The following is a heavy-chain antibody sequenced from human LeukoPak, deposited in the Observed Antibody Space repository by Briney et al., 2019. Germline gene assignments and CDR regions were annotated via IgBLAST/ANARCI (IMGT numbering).Heavy chain of an antibody. V-gene: IGHV3-7*01. CDR1: GFTISSYW. CDR3: ATEHYGSLAG. D-gene: IGHD2-15*01. J-gene: IGHJ4*02. CDR2: IKQDGSEK. Sequence: GGSLRLSCAASGFTISSYWMNWVRQAPGKGLEWVANIKQDGSEKKYVDSVKGRFTISRDNAKNSLYLQMNNLRVEDTAVYYCATEHYGSLAGWGQGTLVTASS.